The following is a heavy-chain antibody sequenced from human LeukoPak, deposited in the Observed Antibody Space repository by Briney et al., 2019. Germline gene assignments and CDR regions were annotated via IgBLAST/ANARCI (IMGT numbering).Heavy chain of an antibody. V-gene: IGHV4-59*12. CDR3: ARDIKGVVPKGDY. D-gene: IGHD3-3*01. Sequence: SETLSLTCTVSGGSISSYYWSWIRQPPGKGLEWIGYIYNSGSTNYNPSLKSRVTISVDRSKNQFSLKLSSVTAADTAVYYCARDIKGVVPKGDYWGQGTLVTVSS. CDR1: GGSISSYY. J-gene: IGHJ4*02. CDR2: IYNSGST.